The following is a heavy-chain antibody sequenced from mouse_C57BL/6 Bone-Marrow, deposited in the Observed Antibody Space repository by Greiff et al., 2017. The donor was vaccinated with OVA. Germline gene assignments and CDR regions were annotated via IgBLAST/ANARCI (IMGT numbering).Heavy chain of an antibody. CDR2: IYPGDGDT. V-gene: IGHV1-80*01. J-gene: IGHJ2*01. CDR3: ARGGYYEAFDY. CDR1: GYAFSSYW. Sequence: VQLVESGAELVKPGASVKISCKASGYAFSSYWMNWVKQRPGKGLEWIGQIYPGDGDTNYNGKFKGKATLTADKSSSTAYMQLSSLTSEDSAVYFCARGGYYEAFDYWGQGTTLTVSS. D-gene: IGHD2-4*01.